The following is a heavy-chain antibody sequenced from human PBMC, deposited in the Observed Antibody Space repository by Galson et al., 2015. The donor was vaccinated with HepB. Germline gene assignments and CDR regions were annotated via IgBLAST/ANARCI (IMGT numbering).Heavy chain of an antibody. V-gene: IGHV3-21*01. Sequence: SLRLSCAASGFSFSSYPMNWVRQAPGKGLEWVSFIGAVNDYIYYADSVKGRFTISRDNTTNSVYLQMNSLRGEDTAVYFCARGPGWERSRRLYYFDYWGQGTLVPVSS. CDR1: GFSFSSYP. CDR3: ARGPGWERSRRLYYFDY. CDR2: IGAVNDYI. J-gene: IGHJ4*02. D-gene: IGHD1-26*01.